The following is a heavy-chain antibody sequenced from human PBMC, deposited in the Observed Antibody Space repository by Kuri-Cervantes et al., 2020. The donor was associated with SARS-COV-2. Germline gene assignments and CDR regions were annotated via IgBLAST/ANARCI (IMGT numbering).Heavy chain of an antibody. J-gene: IGHJ4*02. CDR3: ARDRPEKTTIFWSGYQTVHFDY. Sequence: ASVKVSCKASGYTFTGYYMHWVRQAPGQGLEWMGWISAYNGNTNYAQKLQGGVTMTTDTSTSTAYMELRSLRSDDTAVYYCARDRPEKTTIFWSGYQTVHFDYWGQGTLVTVSS. V-gene: IGHV1-18*04. CDR1: GYTFTGYY. CDR2: ISAYNGNT. D-gene: IGHD3-3*01.